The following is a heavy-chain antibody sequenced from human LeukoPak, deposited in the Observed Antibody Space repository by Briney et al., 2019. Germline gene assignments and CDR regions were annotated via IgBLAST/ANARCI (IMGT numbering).Heavy chain of an antibody. CDR2: TYYRSKWYN. V-gene: IGHV6-1*01. Sequence: SQTLSLTCAISGDSVSSNSAVWNWIRQSPSRGLEWLGRTYYRSKWYNDYAVSVKSRITINPDTSKNQFSLQLNSVTPEDTAVYYCARDAAGSGQSYYYYGMDVWGQGTTVTVSS. CDR1: GDSVSSNSAV. D-gene: IGHD3-10*01. J-gene: IGHJ6*02. CDR3: ARDAAGSGQSYYYYGMDV.